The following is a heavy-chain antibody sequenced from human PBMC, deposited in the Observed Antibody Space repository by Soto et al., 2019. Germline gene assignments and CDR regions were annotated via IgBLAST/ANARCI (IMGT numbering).Heavy chain of an antibody. CDR1: RGTFTNYA. V-gene: IGHV1-69*01. CDR3: ARDRAGYYSHFVY. Sequence: QVYLVQSGAEVKKPGSSVKVSCKALRGTFTNYAFSWVRQAPGHGLEWMGGIMPFFGSGNYAQKFQGRINLTADESTGSVYLELPSLRSEDTAVYYCARDRAGYYSHFVYWGQGTLVTVSS. CDR2: IMPFFGSG. J-gene: IGHJ4*02. D-gene: IGHD3-22*01.